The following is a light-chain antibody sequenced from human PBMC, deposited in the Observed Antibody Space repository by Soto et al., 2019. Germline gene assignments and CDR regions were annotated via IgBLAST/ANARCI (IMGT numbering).Light chain of an antibody. J-gene: IGKJ1*01. V-gene: IGKV1-5*01. Sequence: DIQMTQSPSTLSASVGDRVTITCGASQSISRSLAWYQQKSGKAPKLLIYDASSLESGVPSRFSGSGFGTEFTLTISGLQPDDFATYYCQQYNTYPWTFGQGTKV. CDR1: QSISRS. CDR2: DAS. CDR3: QQYNTYPWT.